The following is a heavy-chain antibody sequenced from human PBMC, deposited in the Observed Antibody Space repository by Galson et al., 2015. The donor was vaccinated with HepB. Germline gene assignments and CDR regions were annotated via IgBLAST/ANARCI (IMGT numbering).Heavy chain of an antibody. V-gene: IGHV3-30*18. CDR2: ISYDGSNK. Sequence: SLRLSCAASGFTFSSYGMHWVRQAPGKGLEWVAVISYDGSNKYYADSVKGRFTISRDNSKNTLYLQMNSLRAEDTAVYYCAKVRLLWFGEGVLDYWGQGTLVTVSS. D-gene: IGHD3-10*01. CDR3: AKVRLLWFGEGVLDY. J-gene: IGHJ4*02. CDR1: GFTFSSYG.